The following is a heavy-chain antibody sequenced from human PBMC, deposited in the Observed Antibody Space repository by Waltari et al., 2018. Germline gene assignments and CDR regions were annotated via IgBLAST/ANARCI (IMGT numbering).Heavy chain of an antibody. CDR3: ARQATDTYYYYYMDV. Sequence: QLQLQESGPGLVKPSETLSLTCTVSGGSISTTTYYWGWIRQPPGKGLEWIGSISYSGSPPYNPALNSRGTMSVDTSKNQFSLKLNSVTAADTAVYYCARQATDTYYYYYMDVWGKGTTVTVSS. V-gene: IGHV4-39*01. D-gene: IGHD2-21*02. J-gene: IGHJ6*03. CDR1: GGSISTTTYY. CDR2: ISYSGSP.